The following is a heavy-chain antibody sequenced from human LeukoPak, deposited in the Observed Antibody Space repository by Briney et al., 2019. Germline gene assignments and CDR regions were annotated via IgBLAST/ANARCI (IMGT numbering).Heavy chain of an antibody. Sequence: SETLSLTCTVSGGSISSSSNYWGWVRQPPGKGLEWIGSINYSGSTYYNPSLKSRVTISADTSKNQFSLKLSSVTAADTAVYYCARYYSGSYGFDYWGQGTLVTVSS. CDR2: INYSGST. J-gene: IGHJ4*02. V-gene: IGHV4-39*01. CDR1: GGSISSSSNY. CDR3: ARYYSGSYGFDY. D-gene: IGHD1-26*01.